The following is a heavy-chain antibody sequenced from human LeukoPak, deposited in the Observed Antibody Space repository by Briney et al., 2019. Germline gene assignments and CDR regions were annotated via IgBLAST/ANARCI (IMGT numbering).Heavy chain of an antibody. J-gene: IGHJ4*02. Sequence: PSETLSLTCTVSGGSISSSSYYWGWIRQPPGKGLEWIGSIYYSGSTYYNPSLKSRVTISVDTSKNQFSLKLSSVTAADTAVYYCARDRYCSGGSCYVEGYFDYWGQGTLVTVSS. CDR1: GGSISSSSYY. D-gene: IGHD2-15*01. CDR2: IYYSGST. CDR3: ARDRYCSGGSCYVEGYFDY. V-gene: IGHV4-39*07.